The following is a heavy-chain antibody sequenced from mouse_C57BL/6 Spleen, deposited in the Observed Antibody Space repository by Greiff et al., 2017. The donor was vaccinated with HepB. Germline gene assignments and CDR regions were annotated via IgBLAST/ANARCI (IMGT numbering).Heavy chain of an antibody. CDR2: IHPNSGST. V-gene: IGHV1-64*01. D-gene: IGHD1-1*01. J-gene: IGHJ2*01. CDR3: ESYYYSSSYDY. Sequence: QVQLQQSGAELVKPGASVKLSCKASGYTLTSYWMHWVKQRPGQGLEWIGMIHPNSGSTTYNEKFKSKATLTVAKSSSTAYMQLSSLTSEDSAVFNCESYYYSSSYDYWGQGTTLTVSS. CDR1: GYTLTSYW.